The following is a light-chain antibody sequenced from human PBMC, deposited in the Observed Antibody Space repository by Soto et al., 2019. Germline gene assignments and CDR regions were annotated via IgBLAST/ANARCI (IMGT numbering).Light chain of an antibody. Sequence: DIHMTQSPSSLSASVCDRVTITCRASRTIDNYLNWYQQKPGRAPELLVYATSSLQSGVPSRFTGGGSGTHFTLTISGLQPEDFATYFCQQSYNTPITFGQGTRLENK. J-gene: IGKJ5*01. CDR2: ATS. CDR1: RTIDNY. V-gene: IGKV1-39*01. CDR3: QQSYNTPIT.